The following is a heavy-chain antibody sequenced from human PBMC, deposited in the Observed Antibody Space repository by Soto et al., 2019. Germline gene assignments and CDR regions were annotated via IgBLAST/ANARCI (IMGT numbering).Heavy chain of an antibody. CDR1: GFTFSSYA. V-gene: IGHV3-23*01. CDR3: AKVSGFSGRQHFDH. CDR2: ISGSGGST. D-gene: IGHD1-26*01. Sequence: EVQLLESGGGLVQPGGSLRLSCTASGFTFSSYAMSWVRQAPGKGLERVSAISGSGGSTYHADSVKGRFTISRDNSNPTLFLQMNSLRADDTAIYYCAKVSGFSGRQHFDHWGRGTLVTVSS. J-gene: IGHJ4*02.